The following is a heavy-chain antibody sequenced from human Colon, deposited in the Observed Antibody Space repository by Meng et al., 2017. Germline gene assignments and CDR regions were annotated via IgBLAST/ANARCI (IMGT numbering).Heavy chain of an antibody. CDR1: GFTVSSSY. J-gene: IGHJ4*01. D-gene: IGHD5-12*01. Sequence: VRWGVTGGGLIQPGGSLTLSLSSSGFTVSSSYIGWVRQATGKGLEWVSIIYSGGNTYYAGSVKGRFTVSRDSSNNTVDLQMTSLRAEDTAVYYCARVSGSGYFRGYFDLWGQGTLVTVSS. CDR3: ARVSGSGYFRGYFDL. V-gene: IGHV3-53*02. CDR2: IYSGGNT.